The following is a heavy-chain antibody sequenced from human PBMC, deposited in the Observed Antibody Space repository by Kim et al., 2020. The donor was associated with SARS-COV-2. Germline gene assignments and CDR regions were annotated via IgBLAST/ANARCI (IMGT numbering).Heavy chain of an antibody. CDR3: TTDRSPSNWVPYGMDV. J-gene: IGHJ6*02. CDR2: IKSKTDSGTT. D-gene: IGHD7-27*01. V-gene: IGHV3-15*01. Sequence: GALRLSCAASGFTFSDAWMNWVRQAPGKGLEWVGRIKSKTDSGTTDYAAPVKGRFTISRDDSKNTLYLQLTSLKTEDTAVYYCTTDRSPSNWVPYGMDVWGQGTTVTVSS. CDR1: GFTFSDAW.